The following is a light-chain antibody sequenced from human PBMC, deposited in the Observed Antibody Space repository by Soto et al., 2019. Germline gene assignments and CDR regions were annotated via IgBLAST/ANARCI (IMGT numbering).Light chain of an antibody. CDR3: QQLNSYLIT. V-gene: IGKV1-9*01. Sequence: DIQLTQSPSFLCASVGDRVTITCRASRGISSYLAWYQQKPGKAPKLLIYAASTLHTGVPSRFSGSGSGTEFTLPISSLQPEDFATYYCQQLNSYLITFGQGTRLEIK. J-gene: IGKJ5*01. CDR2: AAS. CDR1: RGISSY.